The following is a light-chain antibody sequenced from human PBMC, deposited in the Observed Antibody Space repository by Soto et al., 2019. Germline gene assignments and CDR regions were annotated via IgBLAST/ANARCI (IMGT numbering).Light chain of an antibody. CDR2: GAK. CDR3: QQGDAPPLT. V-gene: IGKV1-39*01. Sequence: DIQMTQSPSLLSASIGERVTITCRASQAISNYLNWYQQKPGKAPNLLIFGAKTLQSGVPSRFSGSGYGTDFTLTITTLQPEYVGIYYGQQGDAPPLTFGRGTRL. J-gene: IGKJ5*01. CDR1: QAISNY.